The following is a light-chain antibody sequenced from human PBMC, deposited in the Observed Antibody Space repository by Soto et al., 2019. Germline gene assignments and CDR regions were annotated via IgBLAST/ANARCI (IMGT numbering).Light chain of an antibody. CDR3: QQYGSSPWT. CDR1: QSVSSSY. Sequence: EIVLTQSPGTLSLSPGERATLSCRASQSVSSSYLAWYQQKPGQAPRPLIYGASSRAIGIPDRFSGSGSGTDFTLTISRLEPEDFAVYYGQQYGSSPWTFGQGTKVDI. V-gene: IGKV3-20*01. CDR2: GAS. J-gene: IGKJ1*01.